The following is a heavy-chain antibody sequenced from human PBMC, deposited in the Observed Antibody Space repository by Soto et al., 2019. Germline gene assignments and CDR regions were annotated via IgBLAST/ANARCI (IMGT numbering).Heavy chain of an antibody. CDR3: ARHEADPDKMATITVVGAFDI. J-gene: IGHJ3*02. CDR2: IYYSGST. V-gene: IGHV4-59*08. Sequence: SETLSLTCTVSGGSISSYYWSWIRQPPGKGLEWIGYIYYSGSTNYNPSLKSRVTISVDTSKNQFSLKLSSVTAADTAVYYCARHEADPDKMATITVVGAFDIWGQGTMVTVSS. CDR1: GGSISSYY. D-gene: IGHD5-12*01.